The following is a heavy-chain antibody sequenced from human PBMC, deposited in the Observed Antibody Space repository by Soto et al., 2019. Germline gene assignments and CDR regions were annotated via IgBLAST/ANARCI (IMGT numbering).Heavy chain of an antibody. CDR1: GYSFTSYW. J-gene: IGHJ6*02. D-gene: IGHD3-22*01. CDR2: IYPGDSDT. CDR3: TRRQWLPNYGMDV. Sequence: GESLKISCKGSGYSFTSYWIGWVRQMPGKGLEWMGIIYPGDSDTRYSPSFQGQVTISADKSISTAYLQWSSLKASDTAMYYCTRRQWLPNYGMDVWGQGTTVTVSS. V-gene: IGHV5-51*01.